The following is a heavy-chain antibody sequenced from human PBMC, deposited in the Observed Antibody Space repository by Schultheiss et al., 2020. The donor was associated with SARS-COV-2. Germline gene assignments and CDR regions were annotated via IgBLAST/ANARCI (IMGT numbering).Heavy chain of an antibody. V-gene: IGHV3-23*01. CDR3: ARTSLIAAVEMDY. J-gene: IGHJ4*02. CDR1: GFAFANYA. CDR2: ISGSGGST. D-gene: IGHD5-12*01. Sequence: GGSLRLSCAASGFAFANYAMSWVRQAPGRGLEWVSAISGSGGSTYYADSVKGRFTISRDNSKNTLYLQMNSLRDEDTAMYYCARTSLIAAVEMDYWGQGTLVTVSS.